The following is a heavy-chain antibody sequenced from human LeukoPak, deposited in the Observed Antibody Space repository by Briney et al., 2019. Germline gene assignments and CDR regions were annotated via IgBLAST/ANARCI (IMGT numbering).Heavy chain of an antibody. CDR1: GGTFSSYA. V-gene: IGHV1-69*13. J-gene: IGHJ6*02. CDR2: IIPIFGTA. D-gene: IGHD6-6*01. CDR3: ASRRAARHNLYYNYGMDV. Sequence: SVKVSCMASGGTFSSYAISWVRQAPGQGLEWMGGIIPIFGTANYAQKFQGRVTITADESTSTAYMELSSLRSEDTAVYYCASRRAARHNLYYNYGMDVWGQGTTVTVSS.